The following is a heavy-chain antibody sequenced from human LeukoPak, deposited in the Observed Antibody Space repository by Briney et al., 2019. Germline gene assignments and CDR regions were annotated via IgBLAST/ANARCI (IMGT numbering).Heavy chain of an antibody. V-gene: IGHV4-59*01. CDR2: IYYSGST. Sequence: PSETPSLTCTVSGGSISSYYWSWIRQPPGKGLEWIGYIYYSGSTNYNPSLKSRVTISVDTSKNQFSLKLSSVTAADTAVYYCARDRGTMIVVAHDAFDIWGQGTMVTVSS. D-gene: IGHD3-22*01. CDR3: ARDRGTMIVVAHDAFDI. J-gene: IGHJ3*02. CDR1: GGSISSYY.